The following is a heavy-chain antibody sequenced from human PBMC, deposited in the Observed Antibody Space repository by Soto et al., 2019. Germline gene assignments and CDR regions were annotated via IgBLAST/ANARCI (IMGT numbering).Heavy chain of an antibody. J-gene: IGHJ5*02. CDR2: INHSGST. Sequence: PSETLSLTCAVYGGSFSGYYWSWIRQPPGKGLEWIGEINHSGSTNYNPSLKSRVTISVDTSKNQFSLKLSSVTAADTALYYCARDEAAGTRGNWFDPWGQGTLVTVSS. D-gene: IGHD6-13*01. V-gene: IGHV4-34*01. CDR3: ARDEAAGTRGNWFDP. CDR1: GGSFSGYY.